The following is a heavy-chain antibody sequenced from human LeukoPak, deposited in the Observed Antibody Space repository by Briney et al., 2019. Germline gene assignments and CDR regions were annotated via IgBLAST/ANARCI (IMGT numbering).Heavy chain of an antibody. D-gene: IGHD3-10*01. J-gene: IGHJ4*02. V-gene: IGHV3-21*01. Sequence: GGSLRLSCAASGFSLRDYSMDWVRQAPGKGLEWVSSISSSSRYTFYVDSVKGRFTISRDNAKNSLYLQMNSLRVEDTAVYYCARADFVAVRGSEEDFDYWGQGALVTVSS. CDR2: ISSSSRYT. CDR1: GFSLRDYS. CDR3: ARADFVAVRGSEEDFDY.